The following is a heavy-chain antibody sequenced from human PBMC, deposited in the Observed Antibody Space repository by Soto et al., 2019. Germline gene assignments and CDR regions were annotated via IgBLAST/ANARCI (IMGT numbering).Heavy chain of an antibody. CDR3: AKGNSPPYYYYYMDV. CDR1: GGSFSGYY. Sequence: QVQLQQWGAGLLKPSETLSLTCAVYGGSFSGYYWSWIRQPPGKGLEWIGEINHSGSTNYNPSLKSRVTISVDTSKNQFSLQLSSVTAADTAVYYCAKGNSPPYYYYYMDVWGKGTTVTVSS. CDR2: INHSGST. J-gene: IGHJ6*03. V-gene: IGHV4-34*01.